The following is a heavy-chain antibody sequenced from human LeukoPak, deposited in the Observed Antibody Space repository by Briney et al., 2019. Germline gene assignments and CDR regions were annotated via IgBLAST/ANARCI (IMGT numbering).Heavy chain of an antibody. CDR1: GGSISSGSYY. CDR3: ARSQNYGPGKLHH. CDR2: IYTSGST. D-gene: IGHD3-10*01. J-gene: IGHJ1*01. V-gene: IGHV4-61*02. Sequence: SQTLSLTCTVSGGSISSGSYYWSWIQQPAGKGLEWIGRIYTSGSTNYNPSLKSRVTISVDTSKNQFSLKLSSVTAADTAVYYCARSQNYGPGKLHHCAQGTLVTV.